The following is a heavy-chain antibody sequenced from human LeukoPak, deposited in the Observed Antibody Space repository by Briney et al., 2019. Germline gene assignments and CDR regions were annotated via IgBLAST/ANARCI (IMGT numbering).Heavy chain of an antibody. Sequence: SETLSLTCTVSGGSISRGTYYWGWIRQPPGKGLEWLGSIYYSGSTHHNPSLKSRGTISVDTSKNEFSLKLTSVTAADTAVYYCARHFRGYYYDAFDNWGQGTMVTVSS. D-gene: IGHD3-10*01. CDR3: ARHFRGYYYDAFDN. J-gene: IGHJ3*02. CDR2: IYYSGST. CDR1: GGSISRGTYY. V-gene: IGHV4-39*01.